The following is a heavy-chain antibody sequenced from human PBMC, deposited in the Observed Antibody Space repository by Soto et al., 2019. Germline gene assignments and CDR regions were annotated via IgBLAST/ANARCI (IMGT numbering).Heavy chain of an antibody. Sequence: GASVKVSCKASGYTFTSYGISWVRQAPGQGLEWMGWISAYNGNTNYAQKLQGRVTMTTDTSTSTAYMELRSLRSDDTAVYYCARTLGYCSSTSCYEIDYWGQGTLVTVAS. CDR3: ARTLGYCSSTSCYEIDY. V-gene: IGHV1-18*01. D-gene: IGHD2-2*01. CDR1: GYTFTSYG. J-gene: IGHJ4*02. CDR2: ISAYNGNT.